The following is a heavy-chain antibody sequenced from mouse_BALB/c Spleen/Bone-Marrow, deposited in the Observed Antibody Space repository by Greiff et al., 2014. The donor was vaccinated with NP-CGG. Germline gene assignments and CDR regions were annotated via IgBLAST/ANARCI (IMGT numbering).Heavy chain of an antibody. J-gene: IGHJ2*01. CDR2: IYPWDSDT. CDR3: ARGEISVDY. V-gene: IGHV1-80*01. CDR1: GYAFSSYW. Sequence: QVKLEESGAELVRPGVSVKISCKASGYAFSSYWMNWVKQRPGKGLEWIGEIYPWDSDTDYNRKFKGKATLTADKSTNTAYMQLTSLASEDSAVYCCARGEISVDYWGQGTTLTVSS.